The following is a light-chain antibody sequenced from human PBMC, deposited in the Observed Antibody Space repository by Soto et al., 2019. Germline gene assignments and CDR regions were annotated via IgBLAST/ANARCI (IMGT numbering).Light chain of an antibody. CDR2: AAS. CDR1: QSISTY. V-gene: IGKV1-39*01. Sequence: DIQMTQSPSSLSASVGDRVTITCRASQSISTYLNWYQQKAGLAPKLLIYAASSLQSGVPSRFSGSGSGTDFTLPISSLQPEDFATYYCQQLNSYPRTFGGGTKGEIK. CDR3: QQLNSYPRT. J-gene: IGKJ4*01.